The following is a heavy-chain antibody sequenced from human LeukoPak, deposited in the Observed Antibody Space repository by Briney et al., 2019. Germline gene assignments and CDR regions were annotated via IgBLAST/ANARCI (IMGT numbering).Heavy chain of an antibody. CDR2: ITASGATT. J-gene: IGHJ3*02. D-gene: IGHD6-19*01. CDR1: GFSFANYA. Sequence: PGGSLRLSCAASGFSFANYAVTWVRQAPGEGLEWVSTITASGATTYYADSGKGRFTISRDNSGNTLYLQMNSLRAEDTAVYYCAKAPSGLIKGSFDMWGQGTMVTVSS. CDR3: AKAPSGLIKGSFDM. V-gene: IGHV3-23*01.